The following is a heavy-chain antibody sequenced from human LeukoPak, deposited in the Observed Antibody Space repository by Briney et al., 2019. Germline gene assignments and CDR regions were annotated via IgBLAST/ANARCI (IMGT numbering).Heavy chain of an antibody. V-gene: IGHV4-39*01. CDR1: GGSISSTSYY. J-gene: IGHJ4*02. CDR3: ARRHTVTVDY. CDR2: IYYSGGT. D-gene: IGHD4-11*01. Sequence: SETLSLTCTVSGGSISSTSYYWGWIRQPPGTGLEWIGSIYYSGGTYYNPSLKSRVTISVDTSKNQFSLNLSSVTAADTAVYYRARRHTVTVDYWGQGTLVTVSS.